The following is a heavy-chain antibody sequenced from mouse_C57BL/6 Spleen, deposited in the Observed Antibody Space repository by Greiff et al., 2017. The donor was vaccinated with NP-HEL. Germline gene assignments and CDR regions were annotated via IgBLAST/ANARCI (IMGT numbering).Heavy chain of an antibody. CDR2: IDPSDSET. Sequence: QVQLQQPGAELVRPGSSVKLSCKASGYTFTSYWMHWVKQRPIQGLEWIGNIDPSDSETHYNQKFKDKATLTVDKSSSTAYMQLSSLTSEDSAVYYCARYGRLLPMDYWGQGTSVTVSS. CDR3: ARYGRLLPMDY. CDR1: GYTFTSYW. V-gene: IGHV1-52*01. D-gene: IGHD2-3*01. J-gene: IGHJ4*01.